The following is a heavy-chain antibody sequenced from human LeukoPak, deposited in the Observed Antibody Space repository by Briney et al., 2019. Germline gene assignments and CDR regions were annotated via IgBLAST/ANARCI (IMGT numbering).Heavy chain of an antibody. D-gene: IGHD2/OR15-2a*01. CDR1: GFTFSTYW. CDR3: ARAGYYRFDY. V-gene: IGHV3-74*01. J-gene: IGHJ4*02. CDR2: INSDGTTI. Sequence: GGSLRLSCAASGFTFSTYWMHWVRQAPGKGLVWVSRINSDGTTIDYADSVKGRFTISRDNAKNTLYLQMNSLRDEDTAVYYCARAGYYRFDYWGQGTLVTVSS.